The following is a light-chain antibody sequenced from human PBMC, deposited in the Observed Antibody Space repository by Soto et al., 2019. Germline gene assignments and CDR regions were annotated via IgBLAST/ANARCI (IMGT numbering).Light chain of an antibody. J-gene: IGLJ2*01. V-gene: IGLV2-14*01. CDR3: SSYTSGSTLVV. CDR2: EVS. CDR1: SSDVGGYNY. Sequence: QSALTQPASVSGSPGQSITISCTGTSSDVGGYNYVSWYQQHPGKAPQLMIYEVSNRPSEVSNPFPGPKSGNTASLTISGLQAEDEGNYYCSSYTSGSTLVVFGGGTQLTVL.